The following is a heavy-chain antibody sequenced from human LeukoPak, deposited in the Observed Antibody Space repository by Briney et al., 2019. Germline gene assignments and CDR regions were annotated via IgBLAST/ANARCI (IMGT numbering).Heavy chain of an antibody. D-gene: IGHD2-15*01. J-gene: IGHJ1*01. CDR2: INSDSGGT. V-gene: IGHV1-2*02. CDR1: GYTFTGYY. Sequence: ASVKVSCKASGYTFTGYYIHWVRQAPGQGLEWMGWINSDSGGTNYAQKFQGRVTVTRDTSISTAYLDVSSLRSDDTAVYYCARFDTSGEHFQHWGQGTLVTVSS. CDR3: ARFDTSGEHFQH.